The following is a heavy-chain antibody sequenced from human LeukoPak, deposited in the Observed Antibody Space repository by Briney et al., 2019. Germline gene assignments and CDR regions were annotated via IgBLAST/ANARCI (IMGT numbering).Heavy chain of an antibody. Sequence: SETLSLTCAVYGGSFSGYYWSWIRQPPGKGMGWLGEINHSGRNNYNPSLKSRVTISVDTSKNQFSLKLSSVTAADTAVYYCARMYSSSWYSFGYWGQGTLVTVSS. CDR2: INHSGRN. CDR3: ARMYSSSWYSFGY. J-gene: IGHJ4*02. V-gene: IGHV4-34*01. D-gene: IGHD6-13*01. CDR1: GGSFSGYY.